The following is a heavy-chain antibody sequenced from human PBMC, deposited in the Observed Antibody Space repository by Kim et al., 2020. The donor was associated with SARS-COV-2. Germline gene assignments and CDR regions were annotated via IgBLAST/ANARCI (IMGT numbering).Heavy chain of an antibody. Sequence: YAQKVQGRITMTRDTSASAVYMELRSLTFNDTAVYYCARGVNTAGYDFFDPWGQGTLVTVSS. V-gene: IGHV1-46*01. D-gene: IGHD1-20*01. CDR3: ARGVNTAGYDFFDP. J-gene: IGHJ5*02.